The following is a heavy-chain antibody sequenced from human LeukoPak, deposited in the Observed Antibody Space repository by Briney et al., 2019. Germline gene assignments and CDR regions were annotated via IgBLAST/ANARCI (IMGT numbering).Heavy chain of an antibody. CDR3: ARSRYSHDAFHI. Sequence: PSETLPLTCGLYGGSFGDHFWNWIRQSPTRGLEWIGEINHRGITYYNPSLKSRLTISIDPSKNQFSLSLRSVTATDTAVYYCARSRYSHDAFHIWGQGTMVIVSS. V-gene: IGHV4-34*01. CDR2: INHRGIT. D-gene: IGHD5-12*01. CDR1: GGSFGDHF. J-gene: IGHJ3*02.